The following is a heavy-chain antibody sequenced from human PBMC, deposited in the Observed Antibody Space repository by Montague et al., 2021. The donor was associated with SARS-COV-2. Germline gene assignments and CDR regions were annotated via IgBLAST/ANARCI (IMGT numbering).Heavy chain of an antibody. Sequence: TLSLTCTVSGASISTGIYYWSWIRQPAGKGLEWSGRIRTTGHTDYNSSLESRVFMSVDTSTNQFSLSLTSVTAADAAGYFCARFGSGTLEFDLWGQGTLVTVSS. D-gene: IGHD1-26*01. CDR1: GASISTGIYY. CDR3: ARFGSGTLEFDL. CDR2: IRTTGHT. V-gene: IGHV4-61*02. J-gene: IGHJ4*02.